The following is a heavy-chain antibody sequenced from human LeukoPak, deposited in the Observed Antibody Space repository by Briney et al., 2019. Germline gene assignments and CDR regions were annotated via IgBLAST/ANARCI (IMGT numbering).Heavy chain of an antibody. CDR2: IYHSGST. J-gene: IGHJ4*02. D-gene: IGHD4-17*01. CDR3: ARVTVTTGFAY. CDR1: GGSISSSNW. V-gene: IGHV4-4*02. Sequence: SETLSLTCAVSGGSISSSNWWSWVRQPPGKGLEWIGEIYHSGSTNYNPSLKSRVTMSVDKSKNQFSLKLSSVTAADTAVYYCARVTVTTGFAYWGQGTLVTVSS.